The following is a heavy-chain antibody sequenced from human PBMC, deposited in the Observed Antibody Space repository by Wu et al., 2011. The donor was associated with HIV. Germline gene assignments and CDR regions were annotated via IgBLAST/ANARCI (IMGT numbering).Heavy chain of an antibody. J-gene: IGHJ4*02. CDR3: ARDQATATTGKYDH. V-gene: IGHV1-69*12. CDR1: GGDFNSFI. D-gene: IGHD1-1*01. Sequence: QVQVVQSEAEVKKPGSSVKVSCKASGGDFNSFIINWVRQAPGHGLEWMGGIIPIFLTSTYAQKFQGRVTTSADASTRTAYMELRNLRPDDTAVFYCARDQATATTGKYDHWGQGTLVTVSS. CDR2: IIPIFLTS.